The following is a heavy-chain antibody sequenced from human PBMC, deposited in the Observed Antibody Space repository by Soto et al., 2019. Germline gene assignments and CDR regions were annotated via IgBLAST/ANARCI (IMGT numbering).Heavy chain of an antibody. J-gene: IGHJ3*02. D-gene: IGHD3-22*01. V-gene: IGHV3-23*01. CDR1: GFTFSNYA. CDR3: AKEIFDSRGYYSDAFDI. CDR2: ISGSGVGT. Sequence: EVQLLESGGGLVHPGGSLRLSCAASGFTFSNYAMSWVHQAPGKGLEWVSAISGSGVGTYYPDSVKGRFTISRDNSKNTLSLQMNSLRAEDTAVYYCAKEIFDSRGYYSDAFDIWGQGTMVTVSS.